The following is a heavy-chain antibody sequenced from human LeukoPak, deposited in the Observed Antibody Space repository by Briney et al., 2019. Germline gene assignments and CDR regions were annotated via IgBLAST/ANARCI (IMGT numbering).Heavy chain of an antibody. J-gene: IGHJ4*02. CDR2: ISYDGSNK. V-gene: IGHV3-30-3*01. CDR3: ARDLGYSYPYYFDN. Sequence: GGSLRLSCAASGFTFSSYAMHWVRQAPGKGLEWVAVISYDGSNKYYTDSVKGRFTISRDNAKNSLFLQMDSLGAEDTAVYYCARDLGYSYPYYFDNWGQGTLVTVSS. D-gene: IGHD5-18*01. CDR1: GFTFSSYA.